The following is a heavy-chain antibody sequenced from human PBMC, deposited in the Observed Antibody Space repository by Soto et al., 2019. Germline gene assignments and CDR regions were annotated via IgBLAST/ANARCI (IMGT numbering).Heavy chain of an antibody. V-gene: IGHV3-23*01. CDR3: AKLQLRYFDWLFGYFDY. CDR1: GFPFSSYA. D-gene: IGHD3-9*01. J-gene: IGHJ4*02. Sequence: LRLSCAASGFPFSSYAMSWVRQAPGKGLEWVSAISGSGGSTYYADSVKGRFTISRDNSKNTLYLQMNSLRAEDTAVYYCAKLQLRYFDWLFGYFDYWGQGTLVTVSS. CDR2: ISGSGGST.